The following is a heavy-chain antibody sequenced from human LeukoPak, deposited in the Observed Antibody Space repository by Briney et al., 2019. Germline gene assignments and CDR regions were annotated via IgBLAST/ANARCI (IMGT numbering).Heavy chain of an antibody. CDR3: ASISSSSSWYGLDYYYYMDV. CDR1: GGTFSSYA. Sequence: SVKVSSKASGGTFSSYAISWVRQAPGQGLEWMGGIIPIFGTANYAQKFQGRVTITTDESTSTAYMELSSLRSEDTAVYYCASISSSSSWYGLDYYYYMDVWGKGTTVTVSS. CDR2: IIPIFGTA. V-gene: IGHV1-69*05. D-gene: IGHD6-13*01. J-gene: IGHJ6*03.